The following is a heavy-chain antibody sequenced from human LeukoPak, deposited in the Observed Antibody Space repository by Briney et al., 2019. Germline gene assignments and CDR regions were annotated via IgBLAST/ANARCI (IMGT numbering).Heavy chain of an antibody. CDR3: ARFAAGGSYYYYMDV. V-gene: IGHV3-48*01. J-gene: IGHJ6*03. Sequence: GGSLRLSCAASGFTFSGYTMSWVRQPPGKGLEWVSNIGTSSTTIYYADSVKGRFTISRDNAKNSLYLQMNSLRADDTAVYYCARFAAGGSYYYYMDVWGKGTTVTVSS. D-gene: IGHD6-25*01. CDR1: GFTFSGYT. CDR2: IGTSSTTI.